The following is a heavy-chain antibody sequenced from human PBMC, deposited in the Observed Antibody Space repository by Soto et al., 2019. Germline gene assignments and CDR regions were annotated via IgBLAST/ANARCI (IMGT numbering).Heavy chain of an antibody. Sequence: ASMKVSCKASGYTFTDYYIHWVRQAPGQGLEWMGWINHNTGGTNHAQKFQDWLTMTRETSNSTAYMDLSRLRSDDTAIYYCVRGSSTWRSEYNWFDPWGQGTQVTVTS. V-gene: IGHV1-2*04. CDR3: VRGSSTWRSEYNWFDP. D-gene: IGHD6-13*01. CDR2: INHNTGGT. J-gene: IGHJ5*02. CDR1: GYTFTDYY.